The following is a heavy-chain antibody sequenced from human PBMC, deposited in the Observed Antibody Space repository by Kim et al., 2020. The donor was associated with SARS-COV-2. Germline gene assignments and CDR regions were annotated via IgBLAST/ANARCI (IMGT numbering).Heavy chain of an antibody. CDR3: TTDPSIAARRWQGY. V-gene: IGHV3-15*01. D-gene: IGHD6-6*01. J-gene: IGHJ4*02. CDR2: IKSKTDGGTT. Sequence: GGSLRLSCAASGFTFSNAWMSWVRQAPGKGLEWVGRIKSKTDGGTTDYAAPVKGRFTISRDDSKNTLYLQMNSLKTEDTAVYYCTTDPSIAARRWQGYWGQGTLVTVSS. CDR1: GFTFSNAW.